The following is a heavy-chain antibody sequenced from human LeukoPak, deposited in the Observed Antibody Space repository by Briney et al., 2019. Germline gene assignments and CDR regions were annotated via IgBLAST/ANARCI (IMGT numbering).Heavy chain of an antibody. D-gene: IGHD3-10*01. V-gene: IGHV4-59*01. J-gene: IGHJ4*02. CDR2: IYYSGST. Sequence: SETLSLTCTVSGGSISSYYWSWIRQPPGKGLEWIGYIYYSGSTNYNPSLKSRVTISVDTSKNQFSLKLSSVTAADTAVYYCARDARGSRSYNYWGQGTLVTVSS. CDR1: GGSISSYY. CDR3: ARDARGSRSYNY.